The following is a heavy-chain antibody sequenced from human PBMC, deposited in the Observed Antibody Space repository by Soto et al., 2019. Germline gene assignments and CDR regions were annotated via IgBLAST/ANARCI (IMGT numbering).Heavy chain of an antibody. Sequence: QVQLVQSGAEVKKPGASVKVSCKASGYTFTSYYMHWVRQAPGQGLEWMGIINPSGGSTSYAQKFQGRVTMTRDTSTSTVYMELSSLRSEDTAVYYCAIDYGSSLSEGRFDPWGQGTLVTVSS. CDR2: INPSGGST. J-gene: IGHJ5*02. CDR3: AIDYGSSLSEGRFDP. V-gene: IGHV1-46*01. CDR1: GYTFTSYY. D-gene: IGHD6-13*01.